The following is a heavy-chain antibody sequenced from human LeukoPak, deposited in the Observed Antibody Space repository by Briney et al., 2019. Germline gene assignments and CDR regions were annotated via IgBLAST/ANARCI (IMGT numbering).Heavy chain of an antibody. V-gene: IGHV4-59*08. Sequence: SETLSLTCTVSGGSISSYYWSWIRQPPGKGLEWIGYIYYSGSTEYNPSLTSRVTISLDTSKNQFSLKLRSVTAADTAVYYCARRRGDFWSDYYAFDSWGQGTLVTISS. D-gene: IGHD3-3*01. CDR3: ARRRGDFWSDYYAFDS. CDR1: GGSISSYY. J-gene: IGHJ4*02. CDR2: IYYSGST.